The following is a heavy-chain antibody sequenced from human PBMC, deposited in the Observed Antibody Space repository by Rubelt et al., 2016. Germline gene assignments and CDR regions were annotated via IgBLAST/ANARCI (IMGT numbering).Heavy chain of an antibody. V-gene: IGHV4-39*07. D-gene: IGHD3-22*01. CDR3: ARGGNHYYDSSGYFSLFDY. J-gene: IGHJ4*02. Sequence: SRVTISVDTSKNQFSLKLSSVTAADTAVYYCARGGNHYYDSSGYFSLFDYWGQGTLVTVSS.